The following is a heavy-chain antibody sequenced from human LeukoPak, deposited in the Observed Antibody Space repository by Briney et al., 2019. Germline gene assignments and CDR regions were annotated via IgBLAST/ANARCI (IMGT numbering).Heavy chain of an antibody. CDR2: ISGSGGST. V-gene: IGHV3-23*01. CDR3: AKDPLPYYDFWSGYSQVGYFDY. D-gene: IGHD3-3*01. CDR1: GFTFSSYA. J-gene: IGHJ4*02. Sequence: GGSLRLSCAASGFTFSSYAMSWVRQAPGKGLEWVSAISGSGGSTYYADSVKGRFTISRDNSKNTLYLQTNSLRAEDTAVYYCAKDPLPYYDFWSGYSQVGYFDYWGQGTLVTVSS.